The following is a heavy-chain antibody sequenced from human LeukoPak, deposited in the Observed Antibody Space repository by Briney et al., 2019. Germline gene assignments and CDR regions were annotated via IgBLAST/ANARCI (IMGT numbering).Heavy chain of an antibody. CDR2: IYDIGIT. J-gene: IGHJ5*02. Sequence: PETLSLTCTVSGDSISRYYWSGLRHPPGKGLEWIGHIYDIGITNYNPSLKSRVTISVDTSKNQLSLKLSSVTAADTAVYYCARMATGAPGFDPWGQGTLVTVSS. CDR1: GDSISRYY. V-gene: IGHV4-59*01. CDR3: ARMATGAPGFDP. D-gene: IGHD1-1*01.